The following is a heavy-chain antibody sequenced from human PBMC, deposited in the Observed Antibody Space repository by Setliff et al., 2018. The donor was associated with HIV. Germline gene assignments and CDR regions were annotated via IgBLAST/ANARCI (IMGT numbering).Heavy chain of an antibody. CDR2: FHHSGST. CDR3: ARQEGYCSSTSCYAGSFMGYYYMDV. V-gene: IGHV4-38-2*01. CDR1: GYSINTAYY. Sequence: SETLSLTCSVSGYSINTAYYWGWIRQPPGKGLEWIGGFHHSGSTHYNPSLKSRVTISGQTSNNQFSLQLTSVTAADTAVYYCARQEGYCSSTSCYAGSFMGYYYMDVWGKGTTVTVSS. D-gene: IGHD2-2*01. J-gene: IGHJ6*03.